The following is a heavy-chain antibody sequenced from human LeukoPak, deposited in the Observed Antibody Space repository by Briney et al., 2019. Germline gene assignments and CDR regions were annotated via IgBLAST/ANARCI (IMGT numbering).Heavy chain of an antibody. D-gene: IGHD3-3*01. CDR3: ARVLYDFWSGYFWFDP. CDR1: GGSFSGYY. CDR2: INHSGST. V-gene: IGHV4-34*01. J-gene: IGHJ5*02. Sequence: KASETLSLTCAVYGGSFSGYYWSWIRQPPGKGLEWIGEINHSGSTNYNPSLKSRVTISVDTSKNQFSLKLSSVTAADTAVYYCARVLYDFWSGYFWFDPWGQGTLVTVSS.